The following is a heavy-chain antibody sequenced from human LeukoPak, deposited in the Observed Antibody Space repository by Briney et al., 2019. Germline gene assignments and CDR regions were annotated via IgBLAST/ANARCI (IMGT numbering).Heavy chain of an antibody. D-gene: IGHD6-25*01. CDR3: AREFITASGNWFDP. V-gene: IGHV1-2*02. CDR1: GYTFTGYY. Sequence: ASVKVSCKASGYTFTGYYMHWVRQAPGQGLEWMGWINPNSGGTNYAQKFQGRVTMTRDTSIGTAYMELSRLRSDDMAVYYCAREFITASGNWFDPWGQGTLVTVSS. CDR2: INPNSGGT. J-gene: IGHJ5*02.